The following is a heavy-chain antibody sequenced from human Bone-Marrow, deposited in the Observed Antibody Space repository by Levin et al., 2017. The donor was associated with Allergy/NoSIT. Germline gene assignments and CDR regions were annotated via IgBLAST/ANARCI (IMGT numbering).Heavy chain of an antibody. CDR2: MSYDGTNK. D-gene: IGHD2-2*01. CDR3: AKDLVPYCSSLTCDLGGDGMDV. Sequence: GESLKISCAASGFAFSNYGIHWVRQAPGKGLEWVAVMSYDGTNKYYADSVKGRFSISRDNSRYTVYLQMNSLRVGDTAVYYCAKDLVPYCSSLTCDLGGDGMDVWGQGTKVTVSS. CDR1: GFAFSNYG. V-gene: IGHV3-30*18. J-gene: IGHJ6*02.